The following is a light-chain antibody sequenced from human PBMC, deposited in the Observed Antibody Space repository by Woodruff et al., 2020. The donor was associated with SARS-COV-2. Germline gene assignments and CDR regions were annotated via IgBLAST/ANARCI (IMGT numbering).Light chain of an antibody. Sequence: WYLQKPGQPPQLLIYLGSNRASGVPERFSGSNSGNTATLTISGTQAMDEADYYCQAWDSSTAVFGGGT. V-gene: IGLV3-1*01. CDR3: QAWDSSTAV. CDR2: LGS. J-gene: IGLJ2*01.